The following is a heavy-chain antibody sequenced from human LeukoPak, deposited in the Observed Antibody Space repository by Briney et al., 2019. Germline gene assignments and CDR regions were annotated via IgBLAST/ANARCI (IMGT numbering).Heavy chain of an antibody. V-gene: IGHV4-39*07. CDR2: IYYSGST. CDR1: GGSISSSSYY. Sequence: SETLSLTCTVSGGSISSSSYYWGWIRQPPGKGLEWIGSIYYSGSTYYNPSLKSRVTISVDTSKNQFSLKLSSVTAADTAVYYCARTSSSGLVGGYYFDYWGQGTLVTVSS. CDR3: ARTSSSGLVGGYYFDY. J-gene: IGHJ4*02. D-gene: IGHD6-19*01.